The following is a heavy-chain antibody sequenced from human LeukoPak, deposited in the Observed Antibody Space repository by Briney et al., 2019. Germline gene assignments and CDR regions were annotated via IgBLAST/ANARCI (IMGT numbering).Heavy chain of an antibody. D-gene: IGHD2-8*01. Sequence: SETLSLTCAVYGGSFSGYYWSWIRQPPGKGLEWIGEINHSGSTNYNPSLKSRVTISVDTSKNQFSLKLSSVTAADTAVYYCARAQFPGYCTNGVCPDAFDIWGQGTMVTVSS. CDR2: INHSGST. J-gene: IGHJ3*02. V-gene: IGHV4-34*01. CDR1: GGSFSGYY. CDR3: ARAQFPGYCTNGVCPDAFDI.